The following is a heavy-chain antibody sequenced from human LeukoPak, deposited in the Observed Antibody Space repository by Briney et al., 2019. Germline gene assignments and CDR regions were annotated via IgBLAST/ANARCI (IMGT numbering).Heavy chain of an antibody. J-gene: IGHJ6*03. V-gene: IGHV4-39*07. CDR2: IYYSGST. D-gene: IGHD1-7*01. Sequence: PSETLSLTCTVSGGSISSSSYYWGWIRQPPGKGLEWIGSIYYSGSTYYNPSLKSRVTISVDTSKNQFSLKLSSVTAADTAVYYCARGGGELRNYYYYYMDVWGKGTTVTVSS. CDR1: GGSISSSSYY. CDR3: ARGGGELRNYYYYYMDV.